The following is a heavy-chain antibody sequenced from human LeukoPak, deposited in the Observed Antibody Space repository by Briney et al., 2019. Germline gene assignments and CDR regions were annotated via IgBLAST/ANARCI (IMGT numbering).Heavy chain of an antibody. CDR1: GGTFSSYA. CDR2: IIPIFGTA. Sequence: SVKVSCKGSGGTFSSYAISWVRQAPGQGLEWMGRIIPIFGTANYAQKFQGRVTITTDESTSTAYMELSSLRSEDTAVYYCATLDYYDTKNDYWGQGTLVTVSS. CDR3: ATLDYYDTKNDY. V-gene: IGHV1-69*05. D-gene: IGHD3-22*01. J-gene: IGHJ4*02.